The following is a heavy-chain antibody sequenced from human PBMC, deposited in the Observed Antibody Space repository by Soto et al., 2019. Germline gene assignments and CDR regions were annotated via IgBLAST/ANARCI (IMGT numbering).Heavy chain of an antibody. CDR1: GGTFSSYA. Sequence: QVQLVQSGAEVKKPGSSVKVSCKASGGTFSSYAISWVRQAPGQGLEWMGGIIPIFGTANYAQKFQGRVTITADESTSTAYMELSSLRSEDTAVYYCASPKAYYDILTAFHFDYWGQGTLVTVSS. V-gene: IGHV1-69*12. CDR2: IIPIFGTA. CDR3: ASPKAYYDILTAFHFDY. D-gene: IGHD3-9*01. J-gene: IGHJ4*02.